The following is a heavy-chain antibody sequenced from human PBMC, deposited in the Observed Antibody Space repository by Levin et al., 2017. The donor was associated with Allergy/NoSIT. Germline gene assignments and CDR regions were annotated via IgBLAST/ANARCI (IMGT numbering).Heavy chain of an antibody. J-gene: IGHJ4*02. CDR2: ISYDGSNK. Sequence: GGSLRLSCAASGFTFSSYGMHWVRQAPGKGLEWVAVISYDGSNKYYADSVKGRFTISRDNSKNTLYLQMNSLRAEDTAVYYCAKDHGSGWYADYWGQGTLVTVSS. V-gene: IGHV3-30*18. CDR1: GFTFSSYG. CDR3: AKDHGSGWYADY. D-gene: IGHD6-19*01.